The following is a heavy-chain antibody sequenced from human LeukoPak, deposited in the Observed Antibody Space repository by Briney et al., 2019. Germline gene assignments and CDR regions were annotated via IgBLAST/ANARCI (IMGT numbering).Heavy chain of an antibody. V-gene: IGHV2-26*01. CDR3: ARIWIAAAGPGVDY. D-gene: IGHD6-13*01. Sequence: SGPVLVKPTETLTLTCTVSGFSLSTARMGVSWIRQPPGKALEWLAHIFSNDEKSYSTSLKSRLTISKDTSKSQVVLTMTNMDPVDTATYYCARIWIAAAGPGVDYWGQGTLVTVSS. CDR1: GFSLSTARMG. J-gene: IGHJ4*02. CDR2: IFSNDEK.